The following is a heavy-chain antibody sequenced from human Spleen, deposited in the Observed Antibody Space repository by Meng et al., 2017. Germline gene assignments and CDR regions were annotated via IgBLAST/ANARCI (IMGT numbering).Heavy chain of an antibody. CDR2: INAVFGTT. Sequence: SVKVSCKASGYTFMHYGISWVRQAPGQGLEWMGGINAVFGTTNYAQKFQDRVTITSDESTSTVYMELTRLTSEDTAVYFCARKAGNCISTTCYSLDYWGQGTVVTVSS. D-gene: IGHD2-2*01. V-gene: IGHV1-69*13. J-gene: IGHJ4*02. CDR1: GYTFMHYG. CDR3: ARKAGNCISTTCYSLDY.